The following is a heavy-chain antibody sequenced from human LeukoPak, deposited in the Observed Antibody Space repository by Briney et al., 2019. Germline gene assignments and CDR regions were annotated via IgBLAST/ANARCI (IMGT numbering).Heavy chain of an antibody. CDR3: ARDRVWTVLY. CDR2: INSDGSST. J-gene: IGHJ4*02. Sequence: GGSLRLSCAASGFTFSSYWMHWVRQTPGKALVWVSRINSDGSSTSYADSVKGRFTISRDNAKNSLYLQMNSLRAEDTAVYYCARDRVWTVLYWGQGTLVTVSS. D-gene: IGHD6-13*01. CDR1: GFTFSSYW. V-gene: IGHV3-74*01.